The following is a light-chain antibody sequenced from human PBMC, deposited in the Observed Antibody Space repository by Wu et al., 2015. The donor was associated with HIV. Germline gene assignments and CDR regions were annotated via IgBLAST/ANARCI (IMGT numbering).Light chain of an antibody. J-gene: IGKJ1*01. CDR2: DAS. CDR3: QQRRNWPQT. Sequence: PGDRATLSCRASQNVDYYLAWYQQKPGQAPRLLIYDASNRATGISARFRGSESGTDFTLTISSLEPEDFAVYYCQQRRNWPQTFGQGTKVEIK. V-gene: IGKV3-11*01. CDR1: QNVDYY.